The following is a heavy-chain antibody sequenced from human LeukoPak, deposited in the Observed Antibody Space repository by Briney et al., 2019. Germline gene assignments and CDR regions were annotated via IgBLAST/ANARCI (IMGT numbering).Heavy chain of an antibody. Sequence: SETLSLTCTVSGGSISSGSYYWSWIRRPAGKGLEWIGRIYTSGSTNYNPSLKSRVTISVDTSKNQFSLKLSSVTAADTAVYCCARVWNDFWSGYLHDAFDIWGQGTMVTVSS. D-gene: IGHD3-3*01. J-gene: IGHJ3*02. CDR1: GGSISSGSYY. CDR2: IYTSGST. CDR3: ARVWNDFWSGYLHDAFDI. V-gene: IGHV4-61*02.